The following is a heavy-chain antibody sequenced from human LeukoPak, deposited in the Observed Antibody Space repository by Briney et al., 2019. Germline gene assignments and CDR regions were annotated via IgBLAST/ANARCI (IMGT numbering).Heavy chain of an antibody. J-gene: IGHJ5*02. V-gene: IGHV3-30*04. D-gene: IGHD5-18*01. Sequence: GGSLRLSCSASGFTFSNYAIHWVRQAPGKGLEWVAVISYDGSIKYYGDSGKGRFTISRDNSKNTLYLQMNSLRAEDTAVYYCARDLGYSYGHWFDPWGQGTLVNVSS. CDR2: ISYDGSIK. CDR3: ARDLGYSYGHWFDP. CDR1: GFTFSNYA.